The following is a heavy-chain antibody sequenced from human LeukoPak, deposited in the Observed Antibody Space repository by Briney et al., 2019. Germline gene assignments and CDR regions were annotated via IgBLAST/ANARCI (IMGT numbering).Heavy chain of an antibody. CDR1: GYTLTELS. CDR2: FDPEDGET. Sequence: GASVKVSCKVSGYTLTELSMHWVRQAPGKGLEWMGGFDPEDGETIYAQKFQGRVTMTEDTSTDTAYMELSSLRSEDTAVYYCATDTPPSGQYGSREPGLYYYYYGMDVWGQGTTVTVSS. J-gene: IGHJ6*02. CDR3: ATDTPPSGQYGSREPGLYYYYYGMDV. V-gene: IGHV1-24*01. D-gene: IGHD3-10*01.